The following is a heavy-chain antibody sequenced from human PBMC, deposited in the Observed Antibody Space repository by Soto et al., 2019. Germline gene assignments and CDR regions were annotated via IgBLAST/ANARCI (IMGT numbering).Heavy chain of an antibody. Sequence: PGESLKISCKCSGYSFTSYWIIWVRQMPGKGLEWMGRIDPSDSYTNYSPSFQGHVTISADKSISTAYLQWSSLKASDTAMYYCARHGLSEWLVPDPWGQGTLVTVSS. D-gene: IGHD6-19*01. CDR1: GYSFTSYW. CDR2: IDPSDSYT. J-gene: IGHJ5*02. V-gene: IGHV5-10-1*01. CDR3: ARHGLSEWLVPDP.